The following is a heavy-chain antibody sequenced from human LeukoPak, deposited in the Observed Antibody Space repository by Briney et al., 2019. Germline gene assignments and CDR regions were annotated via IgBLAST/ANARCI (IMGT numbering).Heavy chain of an antibody. D-gene: IGHD2-15*01. Sequence: SETLSLTCTVSGGSISSYYWSWIRQPAGKGLEWIGRIYTSGSTNYNPSLKSRVTISVDTSKNQFSLKLSSVTAADTAVYYCASLPAVVDTYYYYGMDVWGQGTTVTVSS. CDR2: IYTSGST. J-gene: IGHJ6*02. CDR1: GGSISSYY. CDR3: ASLPAVVDTYYYYGMDV. V-gene: IGHV4-4*07.